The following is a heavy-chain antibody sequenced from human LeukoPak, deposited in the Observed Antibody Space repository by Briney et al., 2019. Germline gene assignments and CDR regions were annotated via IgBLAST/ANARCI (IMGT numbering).Heavy chain of an antibody. J-gene: IGHJ6*03. CDR1: GVSFSGYS. CDR3: ARGTPAANANYYYYYRDV. CDR2: INHSGST. V-gene: IGHV4-34*01. Sequence: SGTLCLSCAVSGVSFSGYSRSWVRQPPEKGLEWVWEINHSGSTNYNPSPKSRVTISVDTSKNQFSLKLSSVTAADTAVYYCARGTPAANANYYYYYRDVWGKGTTVTVSS. D-gene: IGHD2-2*01.